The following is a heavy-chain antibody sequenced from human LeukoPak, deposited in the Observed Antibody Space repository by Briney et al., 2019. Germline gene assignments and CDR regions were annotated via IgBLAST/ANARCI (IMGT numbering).Heavy chain of an antibody. CDR3: ARTFWGNYIDY. CDR2: ISPSGGST. J-gene: IGHJ4*02. D-gene: IGHD3-16*01. Sequence: ASVKVSCKASGYTFTSYYMHWVRQAPGQGPEWMGVISPSGGSTTYAQKFQGRVTLTRDMSTSTDYLELSSLRSEDTAVYYCARTFWGNYIDYWGQGTLVTVSS. CDR1: GYTFTSYY. V-gene: IGHV1-46*01.